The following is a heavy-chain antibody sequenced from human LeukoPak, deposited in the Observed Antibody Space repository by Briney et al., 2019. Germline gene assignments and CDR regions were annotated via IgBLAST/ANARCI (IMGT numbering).Heavy chain of an antibody. D-gene: IGHD4-17*01. J-gene: IGHJ4*02. Sequence: GGSLRLSCAASGFTFSSYAMSWVRQAPGEGLEWVSAISGSGGSTYYADSVKGRFTITRDNSKNTLYLQMNSLRAEDTAVYYCAKDLAGDYHFWYWGQGTLVTVSS. CDR2: ISGSGGST. V-gene: IGHV3-23*01. CDR3: AKDLAGDYHFWY. CDR1: GFTFSSYA.